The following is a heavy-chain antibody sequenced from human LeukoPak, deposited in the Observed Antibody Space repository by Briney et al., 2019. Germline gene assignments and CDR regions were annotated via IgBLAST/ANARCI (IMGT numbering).Heavy chain of an antibody. V-gene: IGHV4-61*01. CDR2: IYYSGST. CDR1: GGSISSDSYY. CDR3: ARVAARYVGMDV. D-gene: IGHD6-6*01. J-gene: IGHJ6*02. Sequence: SETPSLTCTVSGGSISSDSYYWAWIRQPPGKGLEWIGYIYYSGSTNYNPSLKSRVTISVDTSKKQVSLNLSSVTAADTAVYYCARVAARYVGMDVWGQGTTATVSS.